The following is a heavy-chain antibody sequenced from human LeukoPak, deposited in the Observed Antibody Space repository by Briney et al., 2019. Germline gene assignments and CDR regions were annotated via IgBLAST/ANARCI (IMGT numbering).Heavy chain of an antibody. D-gene: IGHD3-9*01. CDR2: IYTTGST. V-gene: IGHV4-61*02. Sequence: PSETLSLTCTVSGGSISSGSYYWSWIRHPAGKGLEWIGRIYTTGSTNYNPSLKSRVTISVDTSKNQFSLKLSSVTAADTAVYYCARDDEAYDILTRTAQYNWFDPWGQGTLVTVSS. CDR3: ARDDEAYDILTRTAQYNWFDP. J-gene: IGHJ5*02. CDR1: GGSISSGSYY.